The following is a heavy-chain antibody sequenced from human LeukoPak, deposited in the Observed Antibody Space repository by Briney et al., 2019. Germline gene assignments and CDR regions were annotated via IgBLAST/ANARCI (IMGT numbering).Heavy chain of an antibody. CDR1: GFTFSSYG. CDR2: ISGSSSYI. V-gene: IGHV3-21*01. D-gene: IGHD5-24*01. J-gene: IGHJ4*02. Sequence: GGSLRLSCAASGFTFSSYGMSWVRQAPGKGLEWVSSISGSSSYIYYADSVKGRFTISRDNAKNSLYLQMNSLRAEDTAVYYCARGSRDGYNFDYWGQGNLVTVSS. CDR3: ARGSRDGYNFDY.